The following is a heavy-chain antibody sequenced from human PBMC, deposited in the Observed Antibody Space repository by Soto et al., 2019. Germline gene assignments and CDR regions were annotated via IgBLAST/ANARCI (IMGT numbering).Heavy chain of an antibody. J-gene: IGHJ4*02. CDR2: TNTDGSDI. D-gene: IGHD6-19*01. CDR1: GFTFSSYW. V-gene: IGHV3-74*01. CDR3: ARDRGWSLFDY. Sequence: EVQLVESGGGLVQPGGSLRLSCAASGFTFSSYWMYWVRQAPGKGLVWVSRTNTDGSDISYADSVKGRFTISRDNAKNTLYLQMNSLRAEDKAVYYCARDRGWSLFDYWGQGTLVTVSS.